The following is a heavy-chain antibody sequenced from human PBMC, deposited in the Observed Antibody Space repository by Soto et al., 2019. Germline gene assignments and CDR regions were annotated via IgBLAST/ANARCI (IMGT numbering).Heavy chain of an antibody. Sequence: GESLKISCKGSGYSFTSYWISWVRQMPGKGLEWMGRIDPSDSYTNYSPSFQGHVTISADKSISTAYLQWSSLKASDTAMYYCATWGSSGWYPGDYYYYGMDVWGQGTTVTVSS. V-gene: IGHV5-10-1*01. CDR1: GYSFTSYW. CDR2: IDPSDSYT. J-gene: IGHJ6*02. D-gene: IGHD6-19*01. CDR3: ATWGSSGWYPGDYYYYGMDV.